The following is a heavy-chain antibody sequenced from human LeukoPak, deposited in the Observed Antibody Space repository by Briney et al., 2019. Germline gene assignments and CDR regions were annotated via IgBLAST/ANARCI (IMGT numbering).Heavy chain of an antibody. CDR3: ARHASVDGNWPRPLDY. V-gene: IGHV4-39*01. D-gene: IGHD6-19*01. Sequence: TPSETLSLTCTVSGGSISSSPYYWGWIRQPPGKGLEWIGNIYYSGSTYYNPSLKTRVTISVDTSKNQFSLKLTSVTAADTAVYYCARHASVDGNWPRPLDYWGQGSLVTVSS. J-gene: IGHJ4*02. CDR1: GGSISSSPYY. CDR2: IYYSGST.